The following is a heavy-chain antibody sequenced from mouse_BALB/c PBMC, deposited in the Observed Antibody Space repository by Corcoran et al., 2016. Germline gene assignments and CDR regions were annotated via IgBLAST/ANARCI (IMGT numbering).Heavy chain of an antibody. V-gene: IGHV14-3*02. Sequence: EAQLQQSGAELVKPGASVKLSCTASGFNIKDTYMPWVKQRPEQGLEWIGRIDPANGNTKYDTKFQGKATITADTSSNTAYLQLSSLTSEDTAVYYCARWDWYFDVWGAGTTVTVSS. CDR2: IDPANGNT. J-gene: IGHJ1*01. CDR3: ARWDWYFDV. CDR1: GFNIKDTY.